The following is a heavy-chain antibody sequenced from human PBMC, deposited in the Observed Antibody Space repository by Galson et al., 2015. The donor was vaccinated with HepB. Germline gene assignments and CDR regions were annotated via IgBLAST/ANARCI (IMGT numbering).Heavy chain of an antibody. D-gene: IGHD6-19*01. V-gene: IGHV3-74*01. CDR2: INIDGSFT. J-gene: IGHJ6*02. Sequence: SLRLSCAASGFTFSSHWMYWVRQGPGKGLVWVSRINIDGSFTSYADTVKGRFTISRDNAKDTVDLQMTSLRAEDTAVYYCARDRRVSSGRYLAYHYYYGMDVWGQGTTVTVSS. CDR3: ARDRRVSSGRYLAYHYYYGMDV. CDR1: GFTFSSHW.